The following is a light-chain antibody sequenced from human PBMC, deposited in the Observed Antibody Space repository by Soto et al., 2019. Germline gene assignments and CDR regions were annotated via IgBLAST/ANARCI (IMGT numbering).Light chain of an antibody. CDR1: QSISSW. Sequence: DIQMTQSPSTLSASVGDRLTITCRASQSISSWLAWYQQKPGKAPKLLIYKASSLESGVPSRFSGSGSETEFTLTISSLQPDDFATYYCQQYNSSPGTFGQGTKVEI. CDR2: KAS. J-gene: IGKJ1*01. CDR3: QQYNSSPGT. V-gene: IGKV1-5*03.